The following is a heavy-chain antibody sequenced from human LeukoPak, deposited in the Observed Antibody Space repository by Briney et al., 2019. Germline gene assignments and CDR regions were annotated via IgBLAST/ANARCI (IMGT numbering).Heavy chain of an antibody. CDR2: MNPNSGGT. D-gene: IGHD4-17*01. V-gene: IGHV1-2*02. J-gene: IGHJ4*02. Sequence: ASVKVSCKASGYTFTSYDINWVRQATGQGLEWMGWMNPNSGGTNYAQKFQGRVTMTRDTSISTAYMELSRLRSDDTAVYYCARVPTVYPVRDYWGQGTLVTVSS. CDR3: ARVPTVYPVRDY. CDR1: GYTFTSYD.